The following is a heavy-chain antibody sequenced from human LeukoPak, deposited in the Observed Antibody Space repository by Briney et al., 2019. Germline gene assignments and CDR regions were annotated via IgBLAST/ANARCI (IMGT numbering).Heavy chain of an antibody. CDR2: IIPIFATT. Sequence: SVKVSCKTSGGTFSSFAIAWVRQAPGQGLEWMAGIIPIFATTNYAQEFQGRASLTADESTSTVYMELSSLRYDDTAVYYCARGPPLTYDHTPEGYYHYYMDVWGEGTTVTISS. CDR1: GGTFSSFA. J-gene: IGHJ6*03. D-gene: IGHD1-14*01. V-gene: IGHV1-69*13. CDR3: ARGPPLTYDHTPEGYYHYYMDV.